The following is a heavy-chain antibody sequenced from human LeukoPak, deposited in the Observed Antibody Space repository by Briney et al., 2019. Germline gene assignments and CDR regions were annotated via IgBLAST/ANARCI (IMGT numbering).Heavy chain of an antibody. D-gene: IGHD1-14*01. J-gene: IGHJ4*02. CDR3: VRAVSASSYYFDC. Sequence: GGSLRLSCAASGFTFSDYYMSWIRQAPGKGLEWISYISSSSSYTNYVDSVKGRFTISRDNAKNSLYLQMNSLRAEDTAVYYCVRAVSASSYYFDCWGQGTLVTVSS. V-gene: IGHV3-11*05. CDR1: GFTFSDYY. CDR2: ISSSSSYT.